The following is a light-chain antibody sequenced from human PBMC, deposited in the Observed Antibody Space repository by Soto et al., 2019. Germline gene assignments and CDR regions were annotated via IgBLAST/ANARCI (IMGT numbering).Light chain of an antibody. Sequence: DIQMTQSPSTLSASVGDRVTITCRASQSINTWLAWYQLKPGRAPKLLIYKASTLESGVSSRFSGSGSGTEFTLPISSLQPDDFATYYCQQYQTYSQFGQGTRVEIQ. CDR2: KAS. J-gene: IGKJ1*01. V-gene: IGKV1-5*03. CDR3: QQYQTYSQ. CDR1: QSINTW.